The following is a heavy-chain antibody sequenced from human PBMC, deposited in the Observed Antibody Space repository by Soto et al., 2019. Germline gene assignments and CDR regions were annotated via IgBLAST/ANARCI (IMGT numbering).Heavy chain of an antibody. V-gene: IGHV4-61*01. Sequence: QVQLQESGPGLVKPSETLSLTCTVPGGSVNIGTYYWIWIRQPPGKGLEWIGCIHYSGSTNYNPSLMGRGTMSVDTSKNQFSLKLTSVNTADTAIYYCTRGGDPYKTGHWGQGTLVTVSS. CDR3: TRGGDPYKTGH. J-gene: IGHJ4*02. CDR1: GGSVNIGTYY. D-gene: IGHD2-21*01. CDR2: IHYSGST.